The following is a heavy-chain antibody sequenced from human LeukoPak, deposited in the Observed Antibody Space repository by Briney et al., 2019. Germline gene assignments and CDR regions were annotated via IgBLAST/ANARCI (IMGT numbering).Heavy chain of an antibody. CDR1: GFTFSTYS. V-gene: IGHV3-48*02. D-gene: IGHD6-13*01. Sequence: GGSLRLSCAGSGFTFSTYSMNWVRQAPGKGLEWVSYISSSGSPIYYADSVKGRFTLSRDNAKNSLHLQMNSLRDEATAVYYCARGRYTDSWYDYFDYWGQGTLLTVSS. CDR2: ISSSGSPI. J-gene: IGHJ4*02. CDR3: ARGRYTDSWYDYFDY.